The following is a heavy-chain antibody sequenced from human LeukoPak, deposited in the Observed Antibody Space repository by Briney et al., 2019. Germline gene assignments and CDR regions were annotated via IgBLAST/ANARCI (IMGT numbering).Heavy chain of an antibody. CDR2: ISSSGSTI. J-gene: IGHJ6*04. CDR1: GFTFSSYE. Sequence: GGSLRLSCAASGFTFSSYEMNWVRQAPGKGLEWVSYISSSGSTIYYADSVKGRFTISRDNAKNTLYLQMNSLRAEDTAVYYCAELGITMIGGVWGKGTTVTVSS. CDR3: AELGITMIGGV. V-gene: IGHV3-48*03. D-gene: IGHD3-10*02.